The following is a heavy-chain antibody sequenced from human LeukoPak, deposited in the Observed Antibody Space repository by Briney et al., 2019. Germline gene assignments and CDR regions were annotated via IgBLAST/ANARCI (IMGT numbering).Heavy chain of an antibody. CDR2: IYTSGST. V-gene: IGHV4-4*07. D-gene: IGHD6-19*01. J-gene: IGHJ6*03. CDR1: GGSISTYY. Sequence: SETLSLTCTVSGGSISTYYWSWIRQPAGKGVEWIGHIYTSGSTDYNPSLRSRVTMSVDTSKNQFSLKMKSVTAADTAVYYCAREGGQWPAYYYYMDVWGKGTTVIVSS. CDR3: AREGGQWPAYYYYMDV.